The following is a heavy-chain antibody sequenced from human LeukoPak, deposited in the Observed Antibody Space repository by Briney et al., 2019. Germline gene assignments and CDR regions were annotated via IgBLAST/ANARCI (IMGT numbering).Heavy chain of an antibody. CDR2: ISTSDGST. V-gene: IGHV3-23*01. Sequence: GGSLRPSCAASGFTFSNYAMTWVRQAPGKGLEWVSTISTSDGSTYYADSVKGRFTISRDNSKNTLYLQMNSLRAEDTAVYYCARRISNDYWGQGTLVTVSS. J-gene: IGHJ4*02. D-gene: IGHD3-3*02. CDR3: ARRISNDY. CDR1: GFTFSNYA.